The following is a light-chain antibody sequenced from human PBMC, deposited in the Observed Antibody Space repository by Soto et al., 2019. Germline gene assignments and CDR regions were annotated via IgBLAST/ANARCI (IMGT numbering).Light chain of an antibody. V-gene: IGKV1-5*03. CDR3: QQYEAFPFT. Sequence: DIQLTQSPSTLSASVGDRVTITCRASQSISDWLAWYQQKPGKAPKLLIYKASTLQSGVPSRISGRRSGTEFTLTISSLQPDDFATYYCQQYEAFPFTFGGGTRVEIK. J-gene: IGKJ4*01. CDR2: KAS. CDR1: QSISDW.